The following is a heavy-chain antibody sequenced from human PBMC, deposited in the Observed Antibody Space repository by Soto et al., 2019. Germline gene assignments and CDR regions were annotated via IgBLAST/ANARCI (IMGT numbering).Heavy chain of an antibody. CDR3: ARATFIRKGYYDATDYYYFDY. CDR2: IFYTGST. D-gene: IGHD3-22*01. J-gene: IGHJ4*02. Sequence: PSETLSLTCAVSGGSIISGGFSFICIRQSPWIGLEFIGYIFYTGSTYYNPSLKSRVTISVDRSKNQFSLRLTSVTAADTAVYYCARATFIRKGYYDATDYYYFDYWGQGALVTVSS. V-gene: IGHV4-30-2*06. CDR1: GGSIISGGFS.